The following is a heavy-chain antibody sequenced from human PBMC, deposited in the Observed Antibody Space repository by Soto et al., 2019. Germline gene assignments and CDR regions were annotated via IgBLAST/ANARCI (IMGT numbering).Heavy chain of an antibody. CDR2: IYYSGST. V-gene: IGHV4-59*12. D-gene: IGHD4-17*01. J-gene: IGHJ5*02. Sequence: SETLSLTCTVSGGSISSYYWSWIRQPPGKGLEWIGYIYYSGSTNYNPSLKSRVTISVDTSKNQFSLKLSSVTAADTAVYYCARGYRGDPNWFDPWGQGTLVTVSS. CDR3: ARGYRGDPNWFDP. CDR1: GGSISSYY.